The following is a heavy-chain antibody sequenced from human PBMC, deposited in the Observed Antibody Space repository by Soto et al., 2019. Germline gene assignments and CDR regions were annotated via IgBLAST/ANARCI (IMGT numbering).Heavy chain of an antibody. CDR2: IYYSGNT. CDR1: SASLSSSTYY. J-gene: IGHJ4*02. Sequence: QLQLQESGPGLVKPSETLSLTCSVSSASLSSSTYYWCWIRQPPGRGPEWIGSIYYSGNTYYKPSLKSRVSIAIDTSRNQFSLKLPSVNAADTGVYYCASSSAFHYWGPGILVTVSS. CDR3: ASSSAFHY. V-gene: IGHV4-39*01. D-gene: IGHD6-6*01.